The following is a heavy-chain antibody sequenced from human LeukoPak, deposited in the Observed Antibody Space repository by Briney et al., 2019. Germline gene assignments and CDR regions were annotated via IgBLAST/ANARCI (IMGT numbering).Heavy chain of an antibody. CDR1: GFTFRRYW. CDR3: AREAEGRFLERSIEQAG. V-gene: IGHV3-7*01. J-gene: IGHJ4*02. CDR2: KKQDGSEK. Sequence: GGSLRLSCASSGFTFRRYWMGWVRQAPGKGREGVANKKQDGSEKYYVDSLKGRFTISRYNAKNSLYVQMNSLRAEDTAVYYCAREAEGRFLERSIEQAGGGQGTLVTVSS. D-gene: IGHD3-3*01.